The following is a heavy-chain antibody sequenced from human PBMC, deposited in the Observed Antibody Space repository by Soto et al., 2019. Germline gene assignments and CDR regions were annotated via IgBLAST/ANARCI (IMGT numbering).Heavy chain of an antibody. CDR1: GYSFTNYW. Sequence: PGESLKISCKGSGYSFTNYWISWVRQMPGKGLEWMGRIDPGDSNTNYSPSFQGHVTISADKSISTAYLQWSSLRASDTAIYYCARHLTTVTTRVGYYGMDAWGQGTTVTVSS. D-gene: IGHD4-17*01. CDR2: IDPGDSNT. J-gene: IGHJ6*02. CDR3: ARHLTTVTTRVGYYGMDA. V-gene: IGHV5-10-1*01.